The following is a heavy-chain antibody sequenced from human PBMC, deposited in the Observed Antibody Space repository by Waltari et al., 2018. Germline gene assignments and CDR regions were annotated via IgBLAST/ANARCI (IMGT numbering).Heavy chain of an antibody. CDR1: GGSISSYY. D-gene: IGHD3-22*01. V-gene: IGHV4-59*01. Sequence: QVQLQESGPGLVKPSETLSLTCTVSGGSISSYYWSWIRQPPGKGLEWIGYIYYSGSTNDNPSLKSRVTISVDTSKNQFSLKLSSVTAADTAVYYCAREAPDYYDSSGPRPLYYYYMDVWGKGTTVTVSS. J-gene: IGHJ6*03. CDR3: AREAPDYYDSSGPRPLYYYYMDV. CDR2: IYYSGST.